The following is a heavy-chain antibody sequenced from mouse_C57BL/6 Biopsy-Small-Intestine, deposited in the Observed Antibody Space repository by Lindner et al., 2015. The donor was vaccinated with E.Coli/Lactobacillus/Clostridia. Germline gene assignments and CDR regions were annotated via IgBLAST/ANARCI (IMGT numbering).Heavy chain of an antibody. CDR3: ARDGYYAMDY. J-gene: IGHJ4*01. CDR1: GFSFTDYN. D-gene: IGHD2-3*01. V-gene: IGHV1-39*01. CDR2: INPNYGTT. Sequence: VQLQESGPELVKPGASVKISCKASGFSFTDYNMRWVRQSNGKSLEWIGVINPNYGTTSYNQKFKDKATLTVDQSSSTAYMQLNSLTSEDSAVYYCARDGYYAMDYWGQGTSVTVSS.